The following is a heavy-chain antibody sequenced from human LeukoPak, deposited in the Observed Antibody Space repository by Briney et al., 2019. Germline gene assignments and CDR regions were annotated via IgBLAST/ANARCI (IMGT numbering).Heavy chain of an antibody. V-gene: IGHV4-59*08. D-gene: IGHD3-16*01. CDR1: GGSISSYY. CDR3: ARHDAYYDYVSY. Sequence: SETLSLTCTVSGGSISSYYWSWIRQPPGKGLEWIGYIYYSGSTNYNPSLKSRVTISVDTSKNQFSLRLSSVTAADTAVYYCARHDAYYDYVSYWGQGTLVTVSS. CDR2: IYYSGST. J-gene: IGHJ4*02.